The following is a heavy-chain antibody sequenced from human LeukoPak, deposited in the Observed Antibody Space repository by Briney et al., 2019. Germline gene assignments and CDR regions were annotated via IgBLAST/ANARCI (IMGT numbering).Heavy chain of an antibody. J-gene: IGHJ4*02. D-gene: IGHD6-19*01. CDR3: ARDEISSGAFDY. V-gene: IGHV4-30-4*01. CDR2: IYYSGST. Sequence: SQTLSLTCTVSGGSISSGDYCWSWIRQPPGKGLEWIGYIYYSGSTYYNPSLKSRVTISVDTSKNQFSLKLSSVTAADTAVYYCARDEISSGAFDYWGQRTLVTVSS. CDR1: GGSISSGDYC.